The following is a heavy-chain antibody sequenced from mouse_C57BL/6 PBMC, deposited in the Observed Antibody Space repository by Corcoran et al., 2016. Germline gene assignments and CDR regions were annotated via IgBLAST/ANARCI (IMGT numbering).Heavy chain of an antibody. CDR3: ALFYYSNYAWFAY. J-gene: IGHJ3*01. CDR2: IDPANGNT. CDR1: GFNIKNTY. D-gene: IGHD2-5*01. Sequence: EVQLQQSVAELVRPGASVKLSCTASGFNIKNTYMHWVKQRPEQGLEWIGRIDPANGNTKYAPKFQGKATITADASSNTAYLQLSSLTSEDTAIYYCALFYYSNYAWFAYWGQGTLVTVSA. V-gene: IGHV14-3*01.